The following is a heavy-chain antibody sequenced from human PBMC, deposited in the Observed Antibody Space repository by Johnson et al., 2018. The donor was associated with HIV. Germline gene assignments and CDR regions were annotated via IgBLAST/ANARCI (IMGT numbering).Heavy chain of an antibody. CDR3: ARSPGEADAFDI. Sequence: VHLVESGGGLVQPGGSLRLSCGASAFTFSSNDMKWVRQAPGKGLEWVSPISGSDHSTYYADSVKGRFTISRDSSKNTLYLQMNSLRAEDTAMYYCARSPGEADAFDIWGQGTMVTVSS. CDR1: AFTFSSND. D-gene: IGHD3-10*01. J-gene: IGHJ3*02. V-gene: IGHV3-23*04. CDR2: ISGSDHST.